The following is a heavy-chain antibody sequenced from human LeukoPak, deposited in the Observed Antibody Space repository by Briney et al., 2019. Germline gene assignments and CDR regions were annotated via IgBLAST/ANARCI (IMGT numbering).Heavy chain of an antibody. V-gene: IGHV4-59*12. CDR2: IYYSGST. CDR1: GGSISSYY. J-gene: IGHJ5*02. Sequence: SETLSLTCTVSGGSISSYYWSWIRPPPGKGLEWVGYIYYSGSTNYNPSLKSRVTISVDTSKNQFSLKLSSVTAADTAVYYCARGDSYGNYNWFDPWGQGTLVTVSS. CDR3: ARGDSYGNYNWFDP. D-gene: IGHD5-18*01.